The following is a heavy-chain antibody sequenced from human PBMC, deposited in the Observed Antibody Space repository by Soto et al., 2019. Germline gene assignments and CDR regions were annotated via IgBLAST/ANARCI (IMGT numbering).Heavy chain of an antibody. CDR3: AIRASYYDSSGYFDY. D-gene: IGHD3-22*01. J-gene: IGHJ4*02. CDR1: GFTFSSYG. Sequence: GGSLRLSCAASGFTFSSYGMHWVRQAPGKGLEWVAVIWYDGSSTSYADSVKGRFTISRDNAKNTLYLQMNSLRAEDTAVYYCAIRASYYDSSGYFDYWGQGTLVTVSS. CDR2: IWYDGSST. V-gene: IGHV3-33*03.